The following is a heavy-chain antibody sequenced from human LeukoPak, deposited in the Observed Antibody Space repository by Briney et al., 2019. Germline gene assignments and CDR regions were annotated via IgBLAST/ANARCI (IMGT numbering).Heavy chain of an antibody. CDR1: GYTFTRYG. CDR3: AREGDIVVVPAAIDYYYYGMDV. Sequence: ASVKVFCKASGYTFTRYGISCVPQASGQGLEWMRWISDYNGNTNYAQKLQGRVTMTTDTSTSTAYMELRSLRSDDTAVYYCAREGDIVVVPAAIDYYYYGMDVWGKGTTVTVST. V-gene: IGHV1-18*01. D-gene: IGHD2-2*01. J-gene: IGHJ6*04. CDR2: ISDYNGNT.